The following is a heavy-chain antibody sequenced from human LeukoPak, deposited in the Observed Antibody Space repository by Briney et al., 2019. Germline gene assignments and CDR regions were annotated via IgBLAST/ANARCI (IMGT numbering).Heavy chain of an antibody. CDR3: ARDRAGVLRYFDWLEIDAFDI. CDR2: ISAYNGNT. D-gene: IGHD3-9*01. Sequence: ASVKVSCKASGYTFTSYGISWVRQAPGQGLEWMGWISAYNGNTNYAQKLQGRVTMTTDTSTSTAYMELRSLRSDDTAVYYCARDRAGVLRYFDWLEIDAFDIWGQGTMATVSS. CDR1: GYTFTSYG. J-gene: IGHJ3*02. V-gene: IGHV1-18*01.